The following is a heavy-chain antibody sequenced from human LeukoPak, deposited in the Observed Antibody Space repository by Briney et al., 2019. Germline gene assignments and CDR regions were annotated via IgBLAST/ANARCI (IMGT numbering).Heavy chain of an antibody. CDR2: INSSSSTI. CDR3: AKNARGDTYIYAFDI. J-gene: IGHJ3*02. V-gene: IGHV3-48*02. CDR1: RFTFYSYS. D-gene: IGHD5-12*01. Sequence: PGGSLTLSCTASRFTFYSYSMICVRHAPGKGREWSSYINSSSSTIYYAHSVKGRFTISRDNAKNTLYLQMTNQRDEDTAIYYCAKNARGDTYIYAFDIWGQGTMVTVSS.